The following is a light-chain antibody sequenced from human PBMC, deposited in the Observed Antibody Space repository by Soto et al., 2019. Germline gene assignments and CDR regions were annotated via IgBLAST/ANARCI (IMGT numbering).Light chain of an antibody. V-gene: IGKV1-9*01. CDR2: AAS. Sequence: DIQLTQSPSFLSASVGDRVTITCRASQGISSYLAWYQQKPGEAPKLLIYAASTLQSGVPSRFSGSASGTEFTLTISSLQPEDFSTYYCQQVYTYPWTFGQGTKLEI. J-gene: IGKJ1*01. CDR1: QGISSY. CDR3: QQVYTYPWT.